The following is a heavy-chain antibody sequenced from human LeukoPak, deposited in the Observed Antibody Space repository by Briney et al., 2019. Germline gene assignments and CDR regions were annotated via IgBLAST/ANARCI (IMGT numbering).Heavy chain of an antibody. Sequence: GGSLRLSCAASGFTFSGYWMAWVRQAPGKGLEWVANIKTDGYDKYYVDSLKGRFTISRDNAENSLYLQMDSLRAEDTAVYYCARALYNRGWFPDYFDYWGQGTLVTVSS. CDR2: IKTDGYDK. CDR3: ARALYNRGWFPDYFDY. V-gene: IGHV3-7*01. CDR1: GFTFSGYW. J-gene: IGHJ4*02. D-gene: IGHD6-19*01.